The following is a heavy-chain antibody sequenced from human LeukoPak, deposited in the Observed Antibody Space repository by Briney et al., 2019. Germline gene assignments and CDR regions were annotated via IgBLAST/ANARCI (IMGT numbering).Heavy chain of an antibody. V-gene: IGHV1-2*02. CDR2: INPNSGGT. CDR3: ARDPGSSSGWWEFDY. Sequence: ASVKVSCKASGYTFTGYYMHWVRQAPGQGLEWMGWINPNSGGTNYAQKFQGRVTMTRDTSISTAYMELSRLRSDDTAVYYCARDPGSSSGWWEFDYWGQGTLVTVSS. J-gene: IGHJ4*02. D-gene: IGHD6-19*01. CDR1: GYTFTGYY.